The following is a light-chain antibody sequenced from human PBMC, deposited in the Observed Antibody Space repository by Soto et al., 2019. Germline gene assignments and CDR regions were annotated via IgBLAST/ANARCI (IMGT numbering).Light chain of an antibody. CDR1: QSVLYSSNNKNY. Sequence: DIVMTQSPDSLAVSLGERATINGKSSQSVLYSSNNKNYLAWYQQKPGQPPKLLIPWASTRESAVPDRCSGGGSAADLSLTISTLQAEDVPVYYDQQYYSSPPTFGQGPKVDIK. CDR2: WAS. CDR3: QQYYSSPPT. J-gene: IGKJ1*01. V-gene: IGKV4-1*01.